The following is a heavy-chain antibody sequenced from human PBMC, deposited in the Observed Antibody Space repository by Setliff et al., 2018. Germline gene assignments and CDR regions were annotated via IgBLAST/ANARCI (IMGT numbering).Heavy chain of an antibody. Sequence: SETLSLPCAVSGYSISSGYYWSWVRQPPGKGLEWIGEIYHSGSTNYNPSLKGRVTISVDKSTTQFSLTLSSVTAADTAVYYCARALPLGFRSALIPWGQGTLVTVSS. CDR2: IYHSGST. CDR1: GYSISSGYY. CDR3: ARALPLGFRSALIP. V-gene: IGHV4-4*02. J-gene: IGHJ5*02. D-gene: IGHD3-16*02.